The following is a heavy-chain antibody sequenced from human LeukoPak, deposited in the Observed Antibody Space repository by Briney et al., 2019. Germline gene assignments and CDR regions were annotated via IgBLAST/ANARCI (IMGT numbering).Heavy chain of an antibody. Sequence: SETLSLTCTVSGDSLSSYYWNWIRQPPGKGLEWIGYVYYSGSTNYNPSLKSRVTISVDTSKNQFSLKLSSVTAADTAVYYCASSVLGGYCSSTSCPIGYFQHWGQGTLVTVSS. D-gene: IGHD2-2*01. CDR3: ASSVLGGYCSSTSCPIGYFQH. J-gene: IGHJ1*01. CDR2: VYYSGST. CDR1: GDSLSSYY. V-gene: IGHV4-59*12.